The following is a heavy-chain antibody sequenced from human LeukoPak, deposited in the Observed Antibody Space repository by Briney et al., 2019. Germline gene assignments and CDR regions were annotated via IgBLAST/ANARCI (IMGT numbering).Heavy chain of an antibody. CDR1: GGSFRGYY. CDR2: IDHRGST. J-gene: IGHJ4*02. CDR3: AREVAAARGSFDY. V-gene: IGHV4-34*01. D-gene: IGHD6-13*01. Sequence: PSETLSLTCAVYGGSFRGYYWSWIRQSPGKGLEWIGEIDHRGSTNYNPSLKSRVTISVDTSKNQFYLKLSSVTAADTAVYYCAREVAAARGSFDYWGQGTLVTVS.